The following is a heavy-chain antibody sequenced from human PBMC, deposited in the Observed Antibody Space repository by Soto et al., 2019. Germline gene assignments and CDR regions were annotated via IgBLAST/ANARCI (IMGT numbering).Heavy chain of an antibody. D-gene: IGHD6-19*01. V-gene: IGHV3-21*01. CDR2: ISSSSSYI. Sequence: GGSLRLSCAASGFTFSSYSMNWVRQAPGKGLEWVSSISSSSSYIYYADSVKGRFTISRDNAKNSLYLQMNSLRAEDTAVYYCASFPGGSSGPPPLDYWGQGTLVPVSS. CDR1: GFTFSSYS. J-gene: IGHJ4*02. CDR3: ASFPGGSSGPPPLDY.